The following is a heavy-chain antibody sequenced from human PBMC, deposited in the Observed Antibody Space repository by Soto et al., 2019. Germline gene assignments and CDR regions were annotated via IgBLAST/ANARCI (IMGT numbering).Heavy chain of an antibody. CDR2: IYYDGTT. CDR3: ATQGFYRMGV. CDR1: GDSVTSDSHY. J-gene: IGHJ6*02. V-gene: IGHV4-39*07. Sequence: SETLSLTCTVSGDSVTSDSHYWGWIRQPPGKGLEWIGDIYYDGTTNYNPSLKGRVTISVDASKNQFSLKLNSVTAADTAMFYCATQGFYRMGVWGRGTTVNVSS.